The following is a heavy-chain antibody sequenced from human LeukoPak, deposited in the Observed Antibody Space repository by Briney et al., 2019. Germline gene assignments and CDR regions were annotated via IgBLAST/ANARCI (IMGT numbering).Heavy chain of an antibody. V-gene: IGHV3-21*01. CDR2: ISSSSSYI. D-gene: IGHD4-17*01. CDR1: GFTFSTYW. Sequence: PGGSLRLSCATSGFTFSTYWMSWVRQAPGKGLEWVSSISSSSSYIYYADSVKGRFTISRDNAKNSLYLQMNSLRAEDTAVYYCAGRRALAVSWGQGTLVTVSS. CDR3: AGRRALAVS. J-gene: IGHJ4*02.